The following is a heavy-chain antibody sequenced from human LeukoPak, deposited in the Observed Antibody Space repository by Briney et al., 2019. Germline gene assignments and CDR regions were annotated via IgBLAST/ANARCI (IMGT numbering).Heavy chain of an antibody. CDR1: GYTFTGYY. CDR2: INPNSGGT. V-gene: IGHV1-2*02. D-gene: IGHD6-19*01. J-gene: IGHJ4*02. Sequence: ASVKVSCKASGYTFTGYYMHWVRQAPGQGLEWMGWINPNSGGTNYAQKFQGRVTMTRDTSISTAYMELSRLRSDDTAVYYCARDTDSSGWYDYWGQGTLVTVSS. CDR3: ARDTDSSGWYDY.